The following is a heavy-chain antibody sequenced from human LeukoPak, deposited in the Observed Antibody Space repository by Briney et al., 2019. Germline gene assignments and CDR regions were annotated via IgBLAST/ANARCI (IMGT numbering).Heavy chain of an antibody. CDR2: IIPIFGRA. J-gene: IGHJ2*01. CDR1: GVTFSSYA. CDR3: ARGYDSSTSVYWYFDL. V-gene: IGHV1-69*13. D-gene: IGHD3-22*01. Sequence: ASVKLSCNASGVTFSSYAISWVRQAPGQGLEWMGGIIPIFGRANYAQKVQGRVTITADESTSTAYMELSSLRSEDTAVYYCARGYDSSTSVYWYFDLWGRGTLVTVSS.